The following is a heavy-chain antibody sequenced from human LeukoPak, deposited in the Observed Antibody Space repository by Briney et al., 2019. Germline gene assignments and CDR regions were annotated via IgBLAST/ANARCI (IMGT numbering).Heavy chain of an antibody. CDR3: ARDLPYCTNGVCYLDAFDI. D-gene: IGHD2-8*01. CDR1: GFTFSGYY. Sequence: PGGSLRLSCVASGFTFSGYYMSWIRQAPGKGLEWVSYISSSGTTMYYADSVKGRFTISRDNAKNSLYLQMNSLRAEDTAVYYCARDLPYCTNGVCYLDAFDIWGQGTMVTVSS. V-gene: IGHV3-11*04. J-gene: IGHJ3*02. CDR2: ISSSGTTM.